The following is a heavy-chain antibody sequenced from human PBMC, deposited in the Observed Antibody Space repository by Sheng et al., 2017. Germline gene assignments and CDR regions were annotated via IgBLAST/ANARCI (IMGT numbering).Heavy chain of an antibody. CDR3: ARDCSSTSCSDAFDI. V-gene: IGHV4-4*07. D-gene: IGHD2-2*01. CDR2: IYTSGST. CDR1: GGSISSYY. J-gene: IGHJ3*02. Sequence: QVQLQESGPGLVKPSETLSLTCTVSGGSISSYYWSWIRQPAGKGLEWIGRIYTSGSTNYNPSLKSRVTMSVDTSKNQFSLKLSSVTAADTAVYYCARDCSSTSCSDAFDIWGQGTMVTVSS.